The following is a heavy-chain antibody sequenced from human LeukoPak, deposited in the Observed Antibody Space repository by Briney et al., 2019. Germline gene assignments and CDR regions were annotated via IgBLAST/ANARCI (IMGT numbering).Heavy chain of an antibody. D-gene: IGHD6-19*01. CDR1: GFTFGDYY. Sequence: GGSLRLSCAASGFTFGDYYMSWVRQAPGKGLEWVSYISNSGSHTMYADSVKGRFTISRDNAKNSLSLQMNSLRPEDTAVYYCTRDVDGSGGGWGQGTLVTVSS. CDR3: TRDVDGSGGG. V-gene: IGHV3-11*05. CDR2: ISNSGSHT. J-gene: IGHJ4*02.